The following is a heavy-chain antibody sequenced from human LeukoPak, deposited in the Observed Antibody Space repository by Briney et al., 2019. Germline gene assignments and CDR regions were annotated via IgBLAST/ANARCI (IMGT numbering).Heavy chain of an antibody. J-gene: IGHJ3*02. CDR1: GFTFSSYS. D-gene: IGHD3-10*01. Sequence: PGGSLRLSCAASGFTFSSYSMNWVRQTPGKGLEWVSSISSSSSSYIYYADSVKGRFTISRDNAKNSLYLQMNSLRAEDTAVYYCARDQGSITMVRGVIIGLAAFDIWGQGTMVTVSS. CDR2: ISSSSSSYI. V-gene: IGHV3-21*01. CDR3: ARDQGSITMVRGVIIGLAAFDI.